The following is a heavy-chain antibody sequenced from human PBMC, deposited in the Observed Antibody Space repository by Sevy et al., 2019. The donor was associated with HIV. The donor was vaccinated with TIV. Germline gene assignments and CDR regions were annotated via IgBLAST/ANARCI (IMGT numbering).Heavy chain of an antibody. V-gene: IGHV3-23*01. Sequence: VGSLRLSCAASGFTFSRYTMTWVRQAPGKGLEWVSTFCFGDGSMNYADSAKGRFTISRDNSKDTLYLQMNNLRAEDTAMYYCVREGCTKPHDFWGQGTLVTVSS. CDR3: VREGCTKPHDF. D-gene: IGHD2-8*01. CDR1: GFTFSRYT. CDR2: FCFGDGSM. J-gene: IGHJ4*02.